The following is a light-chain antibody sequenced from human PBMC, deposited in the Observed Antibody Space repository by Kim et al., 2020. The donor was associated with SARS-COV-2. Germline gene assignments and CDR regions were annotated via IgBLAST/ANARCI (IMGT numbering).Light chain of an antibody. J-gene: IGKJ1*01. CDR3: QQYNDWWT. Sequence: SVSPRERATLSCRASQSVSSHLAWYQQIPGQAPRLLIYGASTRATGIPARFSGSGSGTEFILTISSLQSEDFAVYYCQQYNDWWTFGQGTKVDIK. CDR2: GAS. V-gene: IGKV3-15*01. CDR1: QSVSSH.